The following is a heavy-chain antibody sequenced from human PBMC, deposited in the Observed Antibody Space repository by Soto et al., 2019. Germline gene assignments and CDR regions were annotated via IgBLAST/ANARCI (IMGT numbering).Heavy chain of an antibody. V-gene: IGHV4-30-4*01. J-gene: IGHJ4*02. D-gene: IGHD3-3*01. CDR2: IYYSGNT. CDR3: ARVWSRDGYSIGH. CDR1: GGSVSSGDYY. Sequence: QVQLQESGPGLVKPSQTLSLTCTVSGGSVSSGDYYWTWIHQPPGKGLEWIGYIYYSGNTHYNPSLKSRVNISVDTSKNQFSLKLSSVTAADTAVYYCARVWSRDGYSIGHWGQGTLVTVSS.